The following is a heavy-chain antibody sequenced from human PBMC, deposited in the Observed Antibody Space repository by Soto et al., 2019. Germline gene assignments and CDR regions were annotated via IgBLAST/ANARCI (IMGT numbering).Heavy chain of an antibody. CDR1: GFTFNNYP. J-gene: IGHJ4*02. Sequence: PGGSLRLSCGASGFTFNNYPMSWVRQAPGKGLDWVSSIGGTGGATYYADSVKGRFTISRDNSKNTLYLQMNSLRAEDTALYYCAIPSMRVLGYWAQGTPVTLSS. CDR2: IGGTGGAT. D-gene: IGHD3-16*01. CDR3: AIPSMRVLGY. V-gene: IGHV3-23*01.